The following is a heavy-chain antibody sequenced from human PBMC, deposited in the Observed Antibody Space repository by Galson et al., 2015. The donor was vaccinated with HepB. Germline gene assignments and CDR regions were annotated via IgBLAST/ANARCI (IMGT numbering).Heavy chain of an antibody. CDR1: GSTFSSYA. Sequence: SVKVSCKASGSTFSSYAISWVRQAPGQGLEWMGGIIPIFGTANYAQKFQGRVTITADESTSTAYMELSSLRSEDTAVYYCARDLGRGTDAFDIWGQGTMVTVSS. CDR2: IIPIFGTA. CDR3: ARDLGRGTDAFDI. V-gene: IGHV1-69*13. J-gene: IGHJ3*02.